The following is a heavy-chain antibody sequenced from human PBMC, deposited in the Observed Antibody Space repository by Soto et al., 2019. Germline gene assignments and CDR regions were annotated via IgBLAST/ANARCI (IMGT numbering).Heavy chain of an antibody. CDR1: GFTLQNYA. CDR3: AKGKSTGDIDWFDP. J-gene: IGHJ5*02. V-gene: IGHV3-23*01. Sequence: PGGSLRLSCTASGFTLQNYAMAWVRQAPGKGLEWVSTLTGGHYGTAYSYSVKGRFTVSRDNSKNCLYLQMNSLGVEDTAMYFCAKGKSTGDIDWFDPWGQGSLVTVSS. D-gene: IGHD3-10*01. CDR2: LTGGHYGT.